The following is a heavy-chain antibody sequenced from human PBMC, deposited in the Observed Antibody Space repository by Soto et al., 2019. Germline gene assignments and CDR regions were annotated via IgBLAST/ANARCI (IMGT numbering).Heavy chain of an antibody. CDR1: GYTFTSYP. V-gene: IGHV1-3*04. CDR2: IITGNGYT. D-gene: IGHD2-15*01. J-gene: IGHJ4*02. Sequence: ASVKVSCKASGYTFTSYPIRWVRQARGQGLEGMGWIITGNGYTNYAQKFQARVTITGDKSTSTAYMELSSLRSEDTAVYYCARESRYCSGGSCYFLPGIDYWGQGTLVTVSS. CDR3: ARESRYCSGGSCYFLPGIDY.